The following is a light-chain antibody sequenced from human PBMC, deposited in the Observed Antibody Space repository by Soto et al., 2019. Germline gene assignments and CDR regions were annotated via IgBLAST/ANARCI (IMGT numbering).Light chain of an antibody. CDR2: GAS. CDR1: QSVSSTF. CDR3: QQYGSSPWT. Sequence: EIVLTQSPATLSLSPGEGATLSCRASQSVSSTFLAWYQHKPGRPPRLLIYGASSRATDIPDRFSGGGSGTDFTLTIIRLEPADFAVYYCQQYGSSPWTFGQGTKVEIK. J-gene: IGKJ1*01. V-gene: IGKV3-20*01.